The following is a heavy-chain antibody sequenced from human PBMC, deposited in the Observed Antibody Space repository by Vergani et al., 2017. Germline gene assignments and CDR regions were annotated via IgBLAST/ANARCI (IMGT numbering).Heavy chain of an antibody. CDR3: ALYDEFWSGYSYYFDY. CDR2: IYYSGST. V-gene: IGHV4-39*01. Sequence: QLQLQESGPGLVKPSEPLSLTCTVSGGSISSSSYYWGWIRQPPGKWLEWIGSIYYSGSTYYNPSLKSRVTISVDTSKNQFSLKLSSVTAAETAVYYCALYDEFWSGYSYYFDYWGQGTLVTVSS. CDR1: GGSISSSSYY. J-gene: IGHJ4*02. D-gene: IGHD3-3*01.